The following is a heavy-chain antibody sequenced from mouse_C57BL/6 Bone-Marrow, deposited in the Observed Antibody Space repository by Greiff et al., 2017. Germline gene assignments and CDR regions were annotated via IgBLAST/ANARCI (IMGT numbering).Heavy chain of an antibody. J-gene: IGHJ2*01. D-gene: IGHD2-4*01. CDR1: GYTFTSYG. V-gene: IGHV1-81*01. Sequence: VQLQQSGAELARPGASVKLSCKASGYTFTSYGISWVKPRTGQGLEWIGELYPRSGNTYYNEKFKGMATLTADKSSSTASMELRTLTSEASAVFFCVRDDYGGSDVSFDYGGEGTTLTVSP. CDR3: VRDDYGGSDVSFDY. CDR2: LYPRSGNT.